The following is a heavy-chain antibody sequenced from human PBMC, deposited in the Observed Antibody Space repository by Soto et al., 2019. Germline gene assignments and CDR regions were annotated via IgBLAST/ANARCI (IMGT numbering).Heavy chain of an antibody. CDR1: GYTLTNYG. V-gene: IGHV1-18*04. D-gene: IGHD6-13*01. J-gene: IGHJ3*02. CDR2: VTPYKADT. Sequence: QAQLVQSGAEVKKSGASVRVSCKASGYTLTNYGVTWVRQAPGQGLQWLGRVTPYKADTNSAQKPQGRVTMATDTSTNTAYLELRSLRSDDTAVYFCATDGPTNSGNLYAFDIWGQGTMVSVSA. CDR3: ATDGPTNSGNLYAFDI.